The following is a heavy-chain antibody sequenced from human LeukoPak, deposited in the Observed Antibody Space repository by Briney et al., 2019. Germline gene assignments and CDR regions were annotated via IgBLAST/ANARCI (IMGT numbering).Heavy chain of an antibody. J-gene: IGHJ2*01. CDR2: TYYSENT. D-gene: IGHD3-22*01. CDR3: ARMWDDSSGYLRNWYFDL. CDR1: GGSITSYY. Sequence: SETLSLTCTVSGGSITSYYWSWIRQPPGKGLEWIGYTYYSENTNYNPSLKSRVTISVDTSKNQFSLKLSSVTAADTAVYYCARMWDDSSGYLRNWYFDLWGRGTLVTVSS. V-gene: IGHV4-59*08.